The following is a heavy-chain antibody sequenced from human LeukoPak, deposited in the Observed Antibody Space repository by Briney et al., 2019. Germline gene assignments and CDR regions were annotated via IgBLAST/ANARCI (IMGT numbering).Heavy chain of an antibody. Sequence: PSETLSLTCTVSGGSISSYYWSWIRQPAGKGLEWIGRIYTSGSTNYNPSLKSRVTMSVDTSKNRFSLKLSSVTAADTAVYYCASGYYDSSGYFVDYWGQGTLVTVSS. CDR3: ASGYYDSSGYFVDY. CDR2: IYTSGST. CDR1: GGSISSYY. D-gene: IGHD3-22*01. V-gene: IGHV4-4*07. J-gene: IGHJ4*02.